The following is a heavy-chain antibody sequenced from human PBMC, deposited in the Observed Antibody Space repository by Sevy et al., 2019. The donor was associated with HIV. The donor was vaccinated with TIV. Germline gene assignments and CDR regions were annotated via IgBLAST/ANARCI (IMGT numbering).Heavy chain of an antibody. Sequence: ASVKVSCKTSGFTFSSSAVQWVRQVRGQRLEWIGWIVVGSDVTNYAQSFQERVTISRDVSTKTVYMDLTSLRSEDTAGYYCAAEDMTTFGGHLRVFDIWGQGTMVTVSS. J-gene: IGHJ3*02. CDR3: AAEDMTTFGGHLRVFDI. V-gene: IGHV1-58*01. D-gene: IGHD3-16*01. CDR1: GFTFSSSA. CDR2: IVVGSDVT.